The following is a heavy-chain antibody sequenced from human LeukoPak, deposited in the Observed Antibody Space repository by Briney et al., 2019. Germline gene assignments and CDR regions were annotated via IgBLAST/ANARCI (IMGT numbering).Heavy chain of an antibody. V-gene: IGHV4-39*01. J-gene: IGHJ5*02. CDR3: ASRRSGKNWFDP. CDR1: SGSISSGDYY. CDR2: INYSGTT. D-gene: IGHD3-10*01. Sequence: PSDTLSLTCTVSSGSISSGDYYCGWVRQPPGEGLEWNASINYSGTTFYNPSLKSRVTISVDTSENQFSLKLSSVTAADTALYYCASRRSGKNWFDPWGQGTLVAVCS.